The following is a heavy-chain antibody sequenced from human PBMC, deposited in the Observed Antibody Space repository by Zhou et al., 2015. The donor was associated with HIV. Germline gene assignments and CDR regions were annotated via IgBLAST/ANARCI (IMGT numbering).Heavy chain of an antibody. CDR1: GLTFSNYW. CDR3: VRGRGTNYHMDV. J-gene: IGHJ6*03. D-gene: IGHD5-12*01. CDR2: INSDGSST. V-gene: IGHV3-74*01. Sequence: EVQLVESGGGLVQPGGSLRLSCAASGLTFSNYWMIWVRQAPGKGLVWVSRINSDGSSTTYADSVKGRFTISRDNAKNMVYLQMSSLRADDTAVYYCVRGRGTNYHMDVWGTGTTVIVSS.